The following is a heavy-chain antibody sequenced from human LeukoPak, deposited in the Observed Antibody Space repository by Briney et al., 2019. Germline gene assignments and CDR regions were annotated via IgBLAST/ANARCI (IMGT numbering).Heavy chain of an antibody. Sequence: PSETLSLTCAVYGGSFSGYYWSWIRQPPGKGLEWIGEINHSGSTNYNPSLKSRVTISVDTSKNQFSLKLSSVTAADTAVYYCARVRSRYSSSWLYYWGQETLVTVSS. CDR1: GGSFSGYY. D-gene: IGHD6-13*01. CDR2: INHSGST. V-gene: IGHV4-34*01. CDR3: ARVRSRYSSSWLYY. J-gene: IGHJ4*02.